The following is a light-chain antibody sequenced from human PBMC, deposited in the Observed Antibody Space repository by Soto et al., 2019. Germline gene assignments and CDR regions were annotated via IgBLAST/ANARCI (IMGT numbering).Light chain of an antibody. J-gene: IGKJ4*01. CDR3: QQSYSIPLT. V-gene: IGKV1-39*01. Sequence: DIQMTQSPSSRSASAGDRVTITCRAGQSISSYLNWYQQKPGKAPKLLIYAASSLQSGVPARFSGSGSGTDFTLTISSLEPEDFATYYCQQSYSIPLTFGGGTKVEIK. CDR2: AAS. CDR1: QSISSY.